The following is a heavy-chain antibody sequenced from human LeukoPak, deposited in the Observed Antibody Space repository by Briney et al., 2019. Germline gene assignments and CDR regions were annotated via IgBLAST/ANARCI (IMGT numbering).Heavy chain of an antibody. V-gene: IGHV3-21*04. J-gene: IGHJ4*02. CDR3: AKSYYYDSRQFFDY. Sequence: GGSLRLSCAASGFTFSNYSMNWVRQAPGKGLEWVSSISSSSSYIYYADSVKGRFTISRDNSKNSLYLQMNSLRTEDTALYYCAKSYYYDSRQFFDYWGQGTLVTVSS. CDR1: GFTFSNYS. D-gene: IGHD3-22*01. CDR2: ISSSSSYI.